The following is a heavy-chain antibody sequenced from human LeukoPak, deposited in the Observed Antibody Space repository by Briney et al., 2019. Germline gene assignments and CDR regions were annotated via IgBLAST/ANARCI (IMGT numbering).Heavy chain of an antibody. CDR1: GGSISSSSYY. V-gene: IGHV4-39*01. D-gene: IGHD2-2*01. CDR2: IYYSGST. CDR3: ARLYRPGWYFDL. Sequence: SETLSLTCTVSGGSISSSSYYWGWIRQPPGKGLEWIGSIYYSGSTYYNPSLKSRVTISVDTSKSQFSLKLNSVTAADTAVYCCARLYRPGWYFDLWGRGTQVAVSP. J-gene: IGHJ2*01.